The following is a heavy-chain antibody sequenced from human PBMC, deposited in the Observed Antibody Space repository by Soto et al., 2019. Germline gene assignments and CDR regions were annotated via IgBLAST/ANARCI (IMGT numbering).Heavy chain of an antibody. J-gene: IGHJ4*02. CDR2: ISYSGST. Sequence: QVQLQESGPGLVKPSQTLSLTCTVSGDSMTTVGYYWTWIRQHPGQGLGWIGFISYSGSTYYSSSLKGRVAISADTSKNQFSLQLNSVTAADTAVYYCTRGDYWGQGTLVTVSS. CDR1: GDSMTTVGYY. V-gene: IGHV4-31*03. CDR3: TRGDY.